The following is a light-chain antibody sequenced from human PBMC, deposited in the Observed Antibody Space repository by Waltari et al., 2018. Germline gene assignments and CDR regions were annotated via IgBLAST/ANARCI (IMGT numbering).Light chain of an antibody. CDR1: RSVNSN. CDR3: QQYNNWPLT. CDR2: GAS. J-gene: IGKJ4*01. Sequence: EVVLTQSPDTLSVSPGERATLSCRTSRSVNSNLDWYQHKPGQAPRLLMYGASTRPTGIPARFSGSESGTEFTLTITSLQSEDFAVYYCQQYNNWPLTFGGGTKVEI. V-gene: IGKV3-15*01.